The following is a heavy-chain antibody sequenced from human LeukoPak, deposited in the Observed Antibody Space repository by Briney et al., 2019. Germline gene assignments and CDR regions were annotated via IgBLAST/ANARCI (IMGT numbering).Heavy chain of an antibody. CDR2: IYYSGST. Sequence: PSETLSLTCTVSGGSISSYYWSWIRQPPGKGLEWIGYIYYSGSTNYNPSLKSRVTISVDTSKNQFSLKLSSVTAADTAVYYCARAQYGSSWPNYYYYGMDVWGQGTTVTVSS. V-gene: IGHV4-59*01. D-gene: IGHD6-13*01. J-gene: IGHJ6*02. CDR3: ARAQYGSSWPNYYYYGMDV. CDR1: GGSISSYY.